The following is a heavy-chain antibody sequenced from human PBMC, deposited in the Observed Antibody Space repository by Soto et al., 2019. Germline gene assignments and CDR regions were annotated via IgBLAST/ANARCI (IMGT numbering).Heavy chain of an antibody. D-gene: IGHD2-2*01. J-gene: IGHJ6*03. Sequence: QVPLQQWGAGLLKPSETLSLTCAVYGGSFSGYYWSWIRQPPGKGLEWIGEINHSGSTNYNPSLKSRVTISVDTSKNQFSLKLSSVTAADTAVYYCAREVVVVPAAMGSFYYMDVWGKGTTVTVSS. CDR1: GGSFSGYY. CDR3: AREVVVVPAAMGSFYYMDV. CDR2: INHSGST. V-gene: IGHV4-34*01.